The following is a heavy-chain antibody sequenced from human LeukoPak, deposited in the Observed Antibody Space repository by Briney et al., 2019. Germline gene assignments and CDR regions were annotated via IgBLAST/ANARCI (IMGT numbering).Heavy chain of an antibody. CDR3: TREESMVRGTSWFDP. D-gene: IGHD3-10*01. CDR1: GGSISSYY. J-gene: IGHJ5*02. Sequence: PSETLSLTCTVSGGSISSYYWSWIRQPPGKGLEWIGYIYYSGSTNYNPSLKSRVTISVDTSKNQFSLKLSSVTAADTAVYYCTREESMVRGTSWFDPWGQGTLVTVSS. CDR2: IYYSGST. V-gene: IGHV4-59*01.